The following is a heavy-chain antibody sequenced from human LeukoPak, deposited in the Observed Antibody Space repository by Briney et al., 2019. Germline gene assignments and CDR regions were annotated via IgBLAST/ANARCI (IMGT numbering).Heavy chain of an antibody. CDR2: IWYDGSKE. D-gene: IGHD2-15*01. CDR1: GFTFSS. Sequence: GGSLRLSCAASGFTFSSMHWVRQVPGKGLEWVAVIWYDGSKEYYADSVKGRFTISRDNSKNTPYLQMNSLRAEDTAVYYCARDRCSGGSCDSGAEYFQHWGQGTLVTVSS. J-gene: IGHJ1*01. CDR3: ARDRCSGGSCDSGAEYFQH. V-gene: IGHV3-33*01.